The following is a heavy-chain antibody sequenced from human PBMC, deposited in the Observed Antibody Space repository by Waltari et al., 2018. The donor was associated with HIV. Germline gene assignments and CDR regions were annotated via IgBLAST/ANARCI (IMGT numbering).Heavy chain of an antibody. CDR3: ARARYCSSTRCYTKGRRNSFYYYALDV. Sequence: QVQLQQWGAGLLKPSETLSLTCAVYGGSFSGYYWSWIRQPPGKGLEWIGEINHRGSTNHNPSLKSRVIIAVDTSMNQFSLKLSSGTAADTAVYYCARARYCSSTRCYTKGRRNSFYYYALDVWGQGTTVTVSS. D-gene: IGHD2-2*02. CDR2: INHRGST. V-gene: IGHV4-34*01. CDR1: GGSFSGYY. J-gene: IGHJ6*02.